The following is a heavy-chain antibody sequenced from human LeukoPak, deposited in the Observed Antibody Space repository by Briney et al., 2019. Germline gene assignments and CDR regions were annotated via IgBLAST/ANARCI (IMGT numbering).Heavy chain of an antibody. CDR1: GGSFSGYY. Sequence: SETLSLTCTVFGGSFSGYYWSWLRQPPDKGLEWIGEINPSGSTNYNPSLKTRVTISTDTSKNHFSLNLNSVTAAATGVYYCVRCSRVYCGGDCYYYWGQGTLVTVSS. V-gene: IGHV4-34*01. D-gene: IGHD2-21*02. J-gene: IGHJ4*02. CDR2: INPSGST. CDR3: VRCSRVYCGGDCYYY.